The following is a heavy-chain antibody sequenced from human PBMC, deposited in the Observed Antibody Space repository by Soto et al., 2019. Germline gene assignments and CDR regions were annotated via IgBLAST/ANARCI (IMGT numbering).Heavy chain of an antibody. Sequence: GGSLRLSCTASGFSFSSYAMYWFRQPPGKGLEWVAVISHDGINKHYADSVKGRFTISRDNSKNTLYLQMNSLRAEDTAVYYCASYSGITGTLEYFQHWGQGTLVTVSS. CDR2: ISHDGINK. CDR1: GFSFSSYA. V-gene: IGHV3-30*14. D-gene: IGHD1-20*01. CDR3: ASYSGITGTLEYFQH. J-gene: IGHJ1*01.